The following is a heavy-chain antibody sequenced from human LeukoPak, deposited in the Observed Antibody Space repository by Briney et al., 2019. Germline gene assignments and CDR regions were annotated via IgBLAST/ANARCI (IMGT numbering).Heavy chain of an antibody. Sequence: PTGGTLRLSCAASGFSFSSHGMSWVRQAPGKGLEWVSGIIGGAGSTYYADSVKGRFTISRDNSKNTLYLQMNSLRAEDTAVYYCAHGSMYQLDYWGQGTLVTVSS. J-gene: IGHJ4*02. CDR2: IIGGAGST. CDR1: GFSFSSHG. CDR3: AHGSMYQLDY. V-gene: IGHV3-23*01. D-gene: IGHD2-2*01.